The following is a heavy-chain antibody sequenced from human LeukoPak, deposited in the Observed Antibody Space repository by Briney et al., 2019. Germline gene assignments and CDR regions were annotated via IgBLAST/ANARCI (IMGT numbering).Heavy chain of an antibody. Sequence: GGSVKVSCKASGYTFTAYYVHWVRQSPGQGFEWMGWIHPHGGGTYYLQSFQGRVTMTRDTSISTVYMELSELTSDDAAVYYCARDFQFGSSPGPLADHWGQGTLITVSS. V-gene: IGHV1-2*02. CDR2: IHPHGGGT. J-gene: IGHJ4*02. CDR3: ARDFQFGSSPGPLADH. CDR1: GYTFTAYY. D-gene: IGHD3-16*01.